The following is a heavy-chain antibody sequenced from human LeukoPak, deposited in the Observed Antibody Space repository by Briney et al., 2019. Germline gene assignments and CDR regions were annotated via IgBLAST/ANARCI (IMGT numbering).Heavy chain of an antibody. V-gene: IGHV3-30*03. CDR2: ISYDGSNK. CDR3: ARDVRDGYIPWGHYYYGMDV. CDR1: GFTFSSYG. J-gene: IGHJ6*02. Sequence: SGGSLRLSCAASGFTFSSYGMHWVRQAPGKGLEWVAVISYDGSNKYYADSVKGRFTISRDNSKNTLYLQMNSLRAEDTAVYYCARDVRDGYIPWGHYYYGMDVWGQGTTVTVSS. D-gene: IGHD5-24*01.